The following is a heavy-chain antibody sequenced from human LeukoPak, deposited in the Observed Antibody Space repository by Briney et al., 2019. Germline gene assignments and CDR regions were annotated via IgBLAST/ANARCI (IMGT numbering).Heavy chain of an antibody. Sequence: GGSLRLSCAASGFTFSSYGMHWVRQAPGKGLEWVAVISYDGSNKYYADSVKGRFTISRDNSKNTLYLQMNSLRVEDTAVYYCAKGVVQLWLLVDYWGQGTLVTVSS. CDR3: AKGVVQLWLLVDY. CDR1: GFTFSSYG. CDR2: ISYDGSNK. D-gene: IGHD5-18*01. J-gene: IGHJ4*02. V-gene: IGHV3-30*18.